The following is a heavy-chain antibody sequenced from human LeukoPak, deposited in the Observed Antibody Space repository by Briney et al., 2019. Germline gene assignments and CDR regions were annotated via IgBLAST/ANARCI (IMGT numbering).Heavy chain of an antibody. D-gene: IGHD3-22*01. CDR3: AKAMIVVVNYYYYGMDV. J-gene: IGHJ6*02. CDR1: GFTFSSYG. Sequence: PGRSLRLSCAASGFTFSSYGMHWVRQAPGKGLEWVAVISYDGSNKYYADSVKGRFTISRDNSKNTLYLQMNSLRAEDTAVYYCAKAMIVVVNYYYYGMDVWGQGTTVTVSS. CDR2: ISYDGSNK. V-gene: IGHV3-30*18.